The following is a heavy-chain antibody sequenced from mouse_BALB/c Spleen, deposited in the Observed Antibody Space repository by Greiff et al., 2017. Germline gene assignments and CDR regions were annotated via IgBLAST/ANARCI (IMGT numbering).Heavy chain of an antibody. J-gene: IGHJ3*01. CDR2: IRSKSNNYAT. V-gene: IGHV10-1*02. CDR1: GFTFTTYA. D-gene: IGHD4-1*01. Sequence: EVKLVESGGGLVQPKGSLKLSCAASGFTFTTYAMNWVRQAPGKGLEWVARIRSKSNNYATYYADSVKDRFTISRDDSQSMLYLQMNNLKTEDTAMYYCVRHDWDEEGFAYWGQGTLVTVSA. CDR3: VRHDWDEEGFAY.